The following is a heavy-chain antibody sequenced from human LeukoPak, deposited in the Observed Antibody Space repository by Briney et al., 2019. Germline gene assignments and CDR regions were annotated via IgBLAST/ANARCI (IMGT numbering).Heavy chain of an antibody. Sequence: ASVKVSCKASGYTFTSYDINWVRQAPGQGLEWMGWNNPNSGGTNYAQKFQGRVTMTSDTSISTAYMELSRLRSDDTAVYYCARATYYYDSSGYYVYYFDYWGQGTLVTVSS. CDR1: GYTFTSYD. V-gene: IGHV1-2*02. D-gene: IGHD3-22*01. CDR2: NNPNSGGT. CDR3: ARATYYYDSSGYYVYYFDY. J-gene: IGHJ4*02.